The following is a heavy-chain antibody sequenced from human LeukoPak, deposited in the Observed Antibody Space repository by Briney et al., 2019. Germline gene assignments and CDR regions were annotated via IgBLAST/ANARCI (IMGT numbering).Heavy chain of an antibody. CDR1: GFTFSSYA. Sequence: PGGSLRLSCAASGFTFSSYAMSWLRQTPQKGLEWVSGISVTGDFTYYADSVKGRFTLARDNSRTTVYLQLNSLRADDTAVYYCAKSHITRYPLPYYFDLWGQGAQVIVSP. D-gene: IGHD2-21*01. CDR3: AKSHITRYPLPYYFDL. J-gene: IGHJ4*02. CDR2: ISVTGDFT. V-gene: IGHV3-23*01.